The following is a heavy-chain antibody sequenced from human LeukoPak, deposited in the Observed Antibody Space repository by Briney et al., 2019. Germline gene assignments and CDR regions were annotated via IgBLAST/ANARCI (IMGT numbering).Heavy chain of an antibody. CDR2: ISGSGGST. D-gene: IGHD2-2*01. CDR1: GFTFSSYA. Sequence: GGSLRLSCAASGFTFSSYAMSWVRQAPGKGLEWVSAISGSGGSTYYADSVKGRFTISRGNSKNTLYLQMNSLRAEDTAVYYCAKVALKDIVVVPAAPIDYWGQGTLVTVSS. CDR3: AKVALKDIVVVPAAPIDY. J-gene: IGHJ4*02. V-gene: IGHV3-23*01.